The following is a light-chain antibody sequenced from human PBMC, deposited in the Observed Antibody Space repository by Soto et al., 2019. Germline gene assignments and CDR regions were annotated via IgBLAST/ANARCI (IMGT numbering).Light chain of an antibody. Sequence: QSVLTQPPSASGTPGQRVTISCSGSSSNIGINYVYWYQQLPGTAPKLLTYRNNQRRSGVPDRFSGSKSGTSASLAISELRSEDESDYYCAAGDDSLGVHVVSGGGTKHTVL. J-gene: IGLJ2*01. V-gene: IGLV1-47*01. CDR3: AAGDDSLGVHVV. CDR2: RNN. CDR1: SSNIGINY.